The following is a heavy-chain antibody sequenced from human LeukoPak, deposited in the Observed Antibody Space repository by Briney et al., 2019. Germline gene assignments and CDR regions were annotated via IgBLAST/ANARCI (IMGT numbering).Heavy chain of an antibody. D-gene: IGHD5-12*01. V-gene: IGHV3-23*01. CDR2: TSGSGVNS. CDR3: AKEYSGYDFDY. J-gene: IGHJ4*02. CDR1: GFTLRSYD. Sequence: PAGSLRLSCAASGFTLRSYDMSWVRQAPGKGLEWVAATSGSGVNSYYADSVRGRFTISRDNSQNTLYLQMDSLRAEDTALYYCAKEYSGYDFDYWGQGTLVTVSS.